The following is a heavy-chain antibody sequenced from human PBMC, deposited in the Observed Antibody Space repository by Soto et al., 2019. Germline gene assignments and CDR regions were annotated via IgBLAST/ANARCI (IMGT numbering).Heavy chain of an antibody. V-gene: IGHV1-18*01. CDR3: ARGHGGGGYDWSIPY. CDR2: ISAYNGNT. J-gene: IGHJ4*02. CDR1: GYTFTSYG. Sequence: GASVKVSCKASGYTFTSYGISWVRQAPGQGLEWMGWISAYNGNTNYAQKLQGRVTMTRDTSISTAYMELSSLRSEDTAVYYCARGHGGGGYDWSIPYWGEGTLVTVSS. D-gene: IGHD1-26*01.